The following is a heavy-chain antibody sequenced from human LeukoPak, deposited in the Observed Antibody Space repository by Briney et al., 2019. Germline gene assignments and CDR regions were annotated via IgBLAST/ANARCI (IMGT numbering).Heavy chain of an antibody. J-gene: IGHJ4*02. CDR1: GFTFSSYG. D-gene: IGHD3-22*01. CDR2: ISYDGSYQ. V-gene: IGHV3-33*05. Sequence: PGGSLRLSCAASGFTFSSYGMHWVRQAPGKGLEWVAIISYDGSYQNYADSVKGRFTISRDNSKNTLYLQMNSLRAEDTAVYYCAKDWYYYDSSGYYFDYWGQGTLVTVSS. CDR3: AKDWYYYDSSGYYFDY.